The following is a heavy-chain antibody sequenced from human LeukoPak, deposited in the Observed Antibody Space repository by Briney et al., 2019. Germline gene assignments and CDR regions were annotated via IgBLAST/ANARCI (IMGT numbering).Heavy chain of an antibody. V-gene: IGHV3-33*01. J-gene: IGHJ1*01. CDR2: IWYDGSNK. CDR1: GFTFSSYG. Sequence: GRSLRLSCAAPGFTFSSYGFHWVRQAPGKGLEWVAVIWYDGSNKYYADSVKGRFTISRDNSKNTLYLQMNSLRAEDTAVYYCARDSSRNCGGDCYSRYFQHWGQGTLVTVSS. D-gene: IGHD2-21*02. CDR3: ARDSSRNCGGDCYSRYFQH.